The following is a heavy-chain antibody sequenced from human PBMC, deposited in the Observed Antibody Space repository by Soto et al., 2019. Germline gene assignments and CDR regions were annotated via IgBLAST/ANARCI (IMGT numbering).Heavy chain of an antibody. CDR1: GGTFSNFA. CDR3: ARGSSSWYLDY. J-gene: IGHJ4*02. Sequence: QVQLVQSGAEVKKPGSSVKVSCKASGGTFSNFAFNWVRQAPGQGLEWMGGIIPIFGTAHYAQKLQGRVTITADESTSTAYMELSSLRSEDTAVYYCARGSSSWYLDYWGQGTLVTVSS. D-gene: IGHD6-13*01. CDR2: IIPIFGTA. V-gene: IGHV1-69*12.